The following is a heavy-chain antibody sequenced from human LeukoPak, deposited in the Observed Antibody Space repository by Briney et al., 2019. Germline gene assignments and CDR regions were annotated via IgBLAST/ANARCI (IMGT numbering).Heavy chain of an antibody. V-gene: IGHV4-30-4*01. CDR1: GGSISNGDYY. D-gene: IGHD5-18*01. CDR2: IYYSGST. J-gene: IGHJ4*02. CDR3: ARSGYSYGYVVDY. Sequence: PSETLSLTCTVSGGSISNGDYYWRWIRQPPGKGLEWIGYIYYSGSTYYNPSLKSRVTISVDTSKNQFSLKLSSVTAADTAVYYCARSGYSYGYVVDYWGQGTLVTVSS.